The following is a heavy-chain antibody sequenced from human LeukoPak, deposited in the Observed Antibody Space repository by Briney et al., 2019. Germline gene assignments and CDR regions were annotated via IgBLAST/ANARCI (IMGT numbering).Heavy chain of an antibody. D-gene: IGHD4-17*01. Sequence: GGSLRLSCAASGFTFSSYAMHWVRQAPGKGLEWAAVISYDGSSKYYADSVKGRFTISRDNSKNTLFLQMNSLRAEDTAVYYCARGRVTTVTTVGSDYWGQGTLVTVSS. CDR3: ARGRVTTVTTVGSDY. CDR2: ISYDGSSK. CDR1: GFTFSSYA. V-gene: IGHV3-30-3*01. J-gene: IGHJ4*02.